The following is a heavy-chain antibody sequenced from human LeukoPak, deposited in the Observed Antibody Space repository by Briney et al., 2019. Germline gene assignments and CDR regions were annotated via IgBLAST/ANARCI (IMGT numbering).Heavy chain of an antibody. V-gene: IGHV4-39*01. J-gene: IGHJ6*03. CDR3: ARQRADYFYQYLDV. Sequence: NTSETLSLTCTVSGGSISSSSYYWDWIRQPPGKGLEWIGNVYYGGNTFYNSSLESRVTISVDMSKNQFSLKLTSLTAADTAVYYCARQRADYFYQYLDVWGKGTSVTVSS. CDR2: VYYGGNT. CDR1: GGSISSSSYY.